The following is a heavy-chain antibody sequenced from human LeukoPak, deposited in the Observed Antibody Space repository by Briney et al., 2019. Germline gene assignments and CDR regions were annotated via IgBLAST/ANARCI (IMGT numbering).Heavy chain of an antibody. CDR1: GFTFSSSA. CDR3: AKSGYNRFDY. CDR2: ISGSGSGGST. J-gene: IGHJ4*02. V-gene: IGHV3-23*01. Sequence: PGGSLRLSCAASGFTFSSSAMSWVRQAPGKGLEWVSSISGSGSGGSTYYADSVKGRFTISRDNSKNTLYLQMKSLIAEDTAVYYCAKSGYNRFDYWGQGTRVTVSS. D-gene: IGHD5-24*01.